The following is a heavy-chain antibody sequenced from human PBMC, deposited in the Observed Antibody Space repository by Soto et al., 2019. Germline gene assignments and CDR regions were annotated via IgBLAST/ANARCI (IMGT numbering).Heavy chain of an antibody. Sequence: ASVKVSCKASGYTFTSYGISWVRQAPGQGLEWMGWISAYNGNTNYAQKLQGRVTMTTDTSTSTAYMELRSLRSDDTAVYYCARADLWFGEPFTFDPWGQGTLVTVSS. J-gene: IGHJ5*02. CDR1: GYTFTSYG. D-gene: IGHD3-10*01. V-gene: IGHV1-18*01. CDR3: ARADLWFGEPFTFDP. CDR2: ISAYNGNT.